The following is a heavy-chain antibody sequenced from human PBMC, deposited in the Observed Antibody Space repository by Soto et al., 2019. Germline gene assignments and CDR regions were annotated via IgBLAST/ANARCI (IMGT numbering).Heavy chain of an antibody. Sequence: TGGSLRLSCAASGLTFSNYEMNWVRQAPGKGLEWVSYISSSGTTIYYADSVKGRFTVSRDNAKNSLYLQMNSLRAEDTAVYYCARERYYDSSGYYSWGQGTLVTVSS. V-gene: IGHV3-48*03. CDR1: GLTFSNYE. J-gene: IGHJ4*02. CDR3: ARERYYDSSGYYS. D-gene: IGHD3-22*01. CDR2: ISSSGTTI.